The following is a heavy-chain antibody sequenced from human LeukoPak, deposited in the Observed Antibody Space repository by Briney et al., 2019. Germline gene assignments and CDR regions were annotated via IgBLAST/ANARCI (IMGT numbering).Heavy chain of an antibody. CDR3: TTDYYYDFSGYYPDFDY. CDR2: IKSKTDGGTT. D-gene: IGHD3-22*01. V-gene: IGHV3-15*01. J-gene: IGHJ4*02. CDR1: GFTFSNAR. Sequence: PGGPLRLSCAASGFTFSNARMSWVRQAPGRGLDYIGRIKSKTDGGTTDYTAPVKGRFTISRDDSKKTLYLQMNSLKIEDTAVYYCTTDYYYDFSGYYPDFDYWGQGTLVTVSS.